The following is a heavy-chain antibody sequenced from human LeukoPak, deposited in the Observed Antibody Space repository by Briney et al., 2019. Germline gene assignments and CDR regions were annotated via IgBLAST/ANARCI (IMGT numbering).Heavy chain of an antibody. J-gene: IGHJ6*02. D-gene: IGHD4/OR15-4a*01. CDR2: IYNSGST. CDR1: GGSISTYY. CDR3: ERDSSSYGVYFYGMDV. Sequence: PSETLSLTCTVSGGSISTYYWSWIRQPPGKGLEWIGYIYNSGSTNYNPSLKSRVTISVDTSKNQFSLKLSSVTAADTAVYYCERDSSSYGVYFYGMDVWGQGTTVTVSS. V-gene: IGHV4-59*01.